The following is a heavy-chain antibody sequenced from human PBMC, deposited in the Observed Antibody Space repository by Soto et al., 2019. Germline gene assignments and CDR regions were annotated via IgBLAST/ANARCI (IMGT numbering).Heavy chain of an antibody. CDR2: IKQDGSEK. D-gene: IGHD5-18*01. J-gene: IGHJ5*02. CDR3: ARDVDTTSHFNRFDP. V-gene: IGHV3-7*01. CDR1: GFTFSSYY. Sequence: GGSLRLSCAASGFTFSSYYMSWVRQPPGKGLEWVADIKQDGSEKYYVDSVKGRFTISRDNSKNLVYLQMDSLKVEDTAVYYCARDVDTTSHFNRFDPWGQGVMVTVSS.